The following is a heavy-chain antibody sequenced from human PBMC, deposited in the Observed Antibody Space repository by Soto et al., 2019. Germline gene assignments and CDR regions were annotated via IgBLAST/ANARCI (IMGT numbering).Heavy chain of an antibody. V-gene: IGHV3-7*01. J-gene: IGHJ4*02. CDR1: GFTFSNYW. Sequence: ESGGGLVQPGGSLRLSCAASGFTFSNYWMSWVRQAPGKGLEWVANIKQDGSERYYVDSVKGRFIISRDNARNSLSLQMNSLRAEDTAVYYCATDSGTSDYWGQGTLITVSS. CDR3: ATDSGTSDY. CDR2: IKQDGSER. D-gene: IGHD1-1*01.